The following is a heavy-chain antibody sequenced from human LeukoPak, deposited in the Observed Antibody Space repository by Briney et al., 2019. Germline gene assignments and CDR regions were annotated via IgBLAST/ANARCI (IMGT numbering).Heavy chain of an antibody. CDR3: ARDPAYCGGDCYSGGAFDI. CDR1: GFTFDDYG. CDR2: INWNGGST. D-gene: IGHD2-21*02. J-gene: IGHJ3*02. V-gene: IGHV3-20*04. Sequence: GGSLRLSCAASGFTFDDYGMSWVRQAPGKGLEWASGINWNGGSTGYADSVKGRFTIFRDNAKNSLYLQMNSLRAEDTALYYCARDPAYCGGDCYSGGAFDIWGQGTMVTVSS.